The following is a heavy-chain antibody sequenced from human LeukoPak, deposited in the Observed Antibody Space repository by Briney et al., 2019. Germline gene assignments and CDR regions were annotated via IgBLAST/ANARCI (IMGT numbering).Heavy chain of an antibody. CDR1: GFTFSSYG. D-gene: IGHD6-19*01. J-gene: IGHJ5*02. CDR2: ISHDGSNK. V-gene: IGHV3-30*04. Sequence: GGSLRLSCAASGFTFSSYGMQWVRQAPGKGLEWVAGISHDGSNKQHADSVRGRFTISRDNSKNILYLQMNSLSAEDTAVYYCARGVAVAGTRGNWFDPWGQGTLVTVSS. CDR3: ARGVAVAGTRGNWFDP.